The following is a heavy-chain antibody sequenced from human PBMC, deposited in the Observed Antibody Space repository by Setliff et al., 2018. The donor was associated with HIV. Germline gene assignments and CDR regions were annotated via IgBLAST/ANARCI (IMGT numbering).Heavy chain of an antibody. CDR1: GFDFTSYT. V-gene: IGHV3-21*01. CDR2: ISPGGSFM. CDR3: ARGSPGVVMIPDS. D-gene: IGHD3-22*01. Sequence: PGGSLRLSCAASGFDFTSYTRTWVRQAPGKGLEWVASISPGGSFMYYGDSIQGRLTISRDDAKSSLYLQMNSLKVEDTSTYFCARGSPGVVMIPDSWGQGTLVTVSS. J-gene: IGHJ4*02.